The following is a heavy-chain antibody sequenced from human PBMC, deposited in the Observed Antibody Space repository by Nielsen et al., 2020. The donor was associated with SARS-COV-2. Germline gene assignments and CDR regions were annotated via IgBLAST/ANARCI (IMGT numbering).Heavy chain of an antibody. CDR3: AGQNGKDYYFFYMDV. CDR1: GFSFDTYW. V-gene: IGHV3-74*01. CDR2: INPDSIST. D-gene: IGHD2-8*01. J-gene: IGHJ6*03. Sequence: GGSLRLSCAASGFSFDTYWMHWVRQSPGKGLVWLARINPDSISTTYAHSVEGRFTISRNNTKNTVYLQMNRLSVEDSAMYYCAGQNGKDYYFFYMDVWGKGTTVSVSS.